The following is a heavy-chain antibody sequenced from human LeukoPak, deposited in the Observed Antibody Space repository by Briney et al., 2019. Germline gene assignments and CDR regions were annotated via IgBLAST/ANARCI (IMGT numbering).Heavy chain of an antibody. J-gene: IGHJ3*02. CDR1: GGSISSGGYS. V-gene: IGHV4-61*08. CDR3: ARATLWYYDFWSGLDAFDI. D-gene: IGHD3-3*01. CDR2: IYYSGST. Sequence: SQTLSLTCTVSGGSISSGGYSWSWIRQPPGKGLEWIGYIYYSGSTNYNPSLKSRVTISVDTSKNQFSLKLSSVTAADTAVYYCARATLWYYDFWSGLDAFDIWGQGTMVTVSS.